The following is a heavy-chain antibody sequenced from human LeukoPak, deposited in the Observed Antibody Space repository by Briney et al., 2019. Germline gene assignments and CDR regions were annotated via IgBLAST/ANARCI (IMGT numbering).Heavy chain of an antibody. V-gene: IGHV4-4*07. CDR3: AKDGANWFGP. D-gene: IGHD3-16*01. Sequence: SETLFLTCTVSGGSISGSYWSWIRQPAGKGLEWIGRMYSSGTTNHNPSLKSRVAMSIDTSRNRFSLKLSSVTAADTAVYYCAKDGANWFGPWGQGTLVTVSS. J-gene: IGHJ5*02. CDR1: GGSISGSY. CDR2: MYSSGTT.